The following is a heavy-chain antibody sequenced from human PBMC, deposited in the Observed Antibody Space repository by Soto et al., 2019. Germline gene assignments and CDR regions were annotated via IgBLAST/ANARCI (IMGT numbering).Heavy chain of an antibody. J-gene: IGHJ6*02. CDR3: TRDLDRGHRGHGQSNV. D-gene: IGHD1-1*01. CDR1: GGSIRSYY. CDR2: VYFSGST. Sequence: PSETLCITCTISGGSIRSYYWSWIRQTPGKGLEWIVYVYFSGSTNYNPSLKSRVLISIDASRNQFSLKLNSVTAADTAVYYCTRDLDRGHRGHGQSNVWGQGKPVTVSS. V-gene: IGHV4-59*01.